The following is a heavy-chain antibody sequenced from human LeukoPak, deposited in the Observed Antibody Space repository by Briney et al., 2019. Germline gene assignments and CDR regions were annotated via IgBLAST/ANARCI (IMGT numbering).Heavy chain of an antibody. V-gene: IGHV1-8*01. CDR3: ARAASNYDFWSGYYRGPDYYYYYMDV. CDR2: MNPNSGNT. D-gene: IGHD3-3*01. Sequence: ASVKVSCKASGYTFTSYDINWVRQATGQGLEWMGWMNPNSGNTGYAQKFQGRVTMTRNTSISTAYMELSSPRSEDTAVYYCARAASNYDFWSGYYRGPDYYYYYMDVWGKGTTVTVSS. J-gene: IGHJ6*03. CDR1: GYTFTSYD.